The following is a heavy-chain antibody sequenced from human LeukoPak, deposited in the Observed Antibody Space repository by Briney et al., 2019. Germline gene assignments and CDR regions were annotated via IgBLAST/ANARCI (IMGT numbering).Heavy chain of an antibody. D-gene: IGHD7-27*01. J-gene: IGHJ4*02. CDR2: IFYKGGT. CDR1: GGSISSFY. V-gene: IGHV4-59*01. CDR3: ARGGDWGYYFDY. Sequence: SETLPLTCTVSGGSISSFYWSWIRQPPGKGLQWIGYIFYKGGTNYNPSLKSRVTMSVDTSKNQFSLRLSSVTAADTAVYYCARGGDWGYYFDYWGQGTLVTVSS.